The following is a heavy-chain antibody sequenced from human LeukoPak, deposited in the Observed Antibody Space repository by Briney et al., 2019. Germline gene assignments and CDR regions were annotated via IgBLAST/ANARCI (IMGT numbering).Heavy chain of an antibody. CDR3: VGGWGGSYFDY. CDR2: IYYSGST. Sequence: PSETLSLTCTVSGGSISSYYWSWIRQPPGKGLEWIGYIYYSGSTNYNPSLKSRVTISVDTSKNQFSLKLSSVTAADTAVYYCVGGWGGSYFDYWGQGTLVTASS. V-gene: IGHV4-59*01. D-gene: IGHD3-10*01. CDR1: GGSISSYY. J-gene: IGHJ4*02.